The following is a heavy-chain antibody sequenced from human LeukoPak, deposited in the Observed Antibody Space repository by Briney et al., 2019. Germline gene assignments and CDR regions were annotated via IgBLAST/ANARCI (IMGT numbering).Heavy chain of an antibody. CDR1: GFTFDDYG. CDR3: ARDARYCGGDCYPDY. Sequence: PGGSLRLSCAASGFTFDDYGMSWVRQAPGKGLEWVSGINWNGGSTGYADSVKGRFTISRDNAKNSLYLQMNSLRAEDTALYYCARDARYCGGDCYPDYWGQGTLVTVSS. V-gene: IGHV3-20*04. J-gene: IGHJ4*02. CDR2: INWNGGST. D-gene: IGHD2-21*02.